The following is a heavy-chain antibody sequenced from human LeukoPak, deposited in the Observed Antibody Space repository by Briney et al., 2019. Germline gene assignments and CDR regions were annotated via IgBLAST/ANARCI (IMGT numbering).Heavy chain of an antibody. Sequence: PGGSLRLSCAASGFTFSSYAMSWVRQAPGKGLEWVSAISGSGGSTYYADSVKGRFTISRDSSKNTLYLQMNSLRAEDTAVYYCAKILSEGYFDCPEMYYFDYWGQGTLVTVSS. V-gene: IGHV3-23*01. D-gene: IGHD3-9*01. CDR3: AKILSEGYFDCPEMYYFDY. CDR1: GFTFSSYA. CDR2: ISGSGGST. J-gene: IGHJ4*02.